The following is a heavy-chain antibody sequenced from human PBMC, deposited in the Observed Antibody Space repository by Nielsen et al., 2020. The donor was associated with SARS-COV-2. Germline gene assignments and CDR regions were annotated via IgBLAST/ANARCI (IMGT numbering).Heavy chain of an antibody. CDR2: TYYRSKWYN. V-gene: IGHV6-1*01. CDR3: ARARGAYGDYYYYTDV. CDR1: GDSVSSSSAA. Sequence: LRLSCAISGDSVSSSSAAWNWIRQSPSRGLEWLGRTYYRSKWYNDYAVSVKSRITINPDTSKNQFSLHLNSVTPEDTAAYYCARARGAYGDYYYYTDVWGKGTTVTVSS. J-gene: IGHJ6*03. D-gene: IGHD4-17*01.